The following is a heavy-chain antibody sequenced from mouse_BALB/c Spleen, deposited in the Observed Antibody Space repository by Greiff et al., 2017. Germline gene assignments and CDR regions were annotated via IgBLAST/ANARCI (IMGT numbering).Heavy chain of an antibody. CDR1: GYAFTNYL. D-gene: IGHD1-1*01. V-gene: IGHV1-54*01. Sequence: QVPLQQSGAELVRPGTSVKVSCKASGYAFTNYLIEWVKQRPGQGLEWIGVINPGSGGTNYNEKFMGKATLTADKSSSTAYMQLSSLTSDDSAVYFCATILLQENDFDYWGQGTTLTVSS. J-gene: IGHJ2*01. CDR3: ATILLQENDFDY. CDR2: INPGSGGT.